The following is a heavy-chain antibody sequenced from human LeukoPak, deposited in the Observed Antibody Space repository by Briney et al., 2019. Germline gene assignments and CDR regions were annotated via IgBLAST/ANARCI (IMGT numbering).Heavy chain of an antibody. CDR1: GFTFRNDG. J-gene: IGHJ6*03. V-gene: IGHV3-30*02. CDR2: IWRDGNNR. CDR3: AKDPGASVSGFHMDV. D-gene: IGHD2-8*02. Sequence: PGGSLRLSCAASGFTFRNDGMHWVRQATGKGLEWVSFIWRDGNNRFYADSVKGRFTISRDNSKNMLYLQMDTLRAEDTALYYCAKDPGASVSGFHMDVWGKGTTVIVSS.